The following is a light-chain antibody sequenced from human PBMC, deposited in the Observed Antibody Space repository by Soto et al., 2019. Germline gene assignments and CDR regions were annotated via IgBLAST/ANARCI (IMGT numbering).Light chain of an antibody. CDR1: TSNLGNNY. J-gene: IGLJ2*01. V-gene: IGLV1-51*01. CDR2: YTN. Sequence: QSVLTQPPSVSAAPGQQVTISCSGATSNLGNNYVSWYQQLPGTAPKLLIYYTNNRPSGIADRFSGSKSGTSATLGITGLQTGDEAVYYCGAWDASLSGVLFGGGTKLTVL. CDR3: GAWDASLSGVL.